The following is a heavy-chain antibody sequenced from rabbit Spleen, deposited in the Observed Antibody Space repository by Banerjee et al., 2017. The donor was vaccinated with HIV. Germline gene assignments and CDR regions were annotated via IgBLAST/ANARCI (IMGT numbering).Heavy chain of an antibody. CDR2: IDSGSSGFT. CDR3: ARDLTAVIGWNFNL. V-gene: IGHV1S45*01. J-gene: IGHJ4*01. Sequence: QQQLVESGGGLVKPGASLTLTCKASGFSFSNKAVMCWVRQAPGRGLEWIACIDSGSSGFTYFASWAKGRFTISKTSSTTVTLQMTSLAAADTATYFCARDLTAVIGWNFNLWGPGTLVTVS. D-gene: IGHD1-1*01. CDR1: GFSFSNKAV.